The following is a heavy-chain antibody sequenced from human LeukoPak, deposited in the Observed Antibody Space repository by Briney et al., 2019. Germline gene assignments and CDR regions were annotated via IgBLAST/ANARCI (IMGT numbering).Heavy chain of an antibody. D-gene: IGHD3-10*02. J-gene: IGHJ5*02. CDR1: GYTFIAYY. V-gene: IGHV1-2*02. CDR3: ATYNVKPSGMASDWFDP. Sequence: GASVKVSCRASGYTFIAYYMHWVRQAPGQGLEWMGWINPNSGGTNYAQKFQGRVTMTRDMSISTAYMELSRLRSDDTAVYYCATYNVKPSGMASDWFDPWGQGTLVTVSS. CDR2: INPNSGGT.